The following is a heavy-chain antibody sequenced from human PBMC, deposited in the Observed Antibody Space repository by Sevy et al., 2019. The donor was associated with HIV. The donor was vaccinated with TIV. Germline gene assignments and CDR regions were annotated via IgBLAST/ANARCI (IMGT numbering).Heavy chain of an antibody. D-gene: IGHD3-10*01. CDR3: AKGQITMVRRGYFDY. Sequence: GGSLRLSCAASGFTFSSYALSWVRQAPGKGLEWVSAISGSGGSTYYADSVKGRFTISRDNSKNTLYLQMNSLRAEDTAVYYCAKGQITMVRRGYFDYWGQGTLVTVSS. V-gene: IGHV3-23*01. CDR2: ISGSGGST. J-gene: IGHJ4*02. CDR1: GFTFSSYA.